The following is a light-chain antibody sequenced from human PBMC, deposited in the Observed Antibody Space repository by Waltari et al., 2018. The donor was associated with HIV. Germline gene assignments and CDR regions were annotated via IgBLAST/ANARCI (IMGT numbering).Light chain of an antibody. CDR3: HSGDSRETLGV. J-gene: IGLJ3*02. Sequence: YQLTQPPSVSVSPGQTSKIICSGDELPDHYAHWYQQRPGQAPVLGIYKDKERPTGTPELFPGARLGTTVSMTISEVLVEEEADYCWHSGDSRETLGVFAGGTKLTVL. CDR1: ELPDHY. CDR2: KDK. V-gene: IGLV3-25*02.